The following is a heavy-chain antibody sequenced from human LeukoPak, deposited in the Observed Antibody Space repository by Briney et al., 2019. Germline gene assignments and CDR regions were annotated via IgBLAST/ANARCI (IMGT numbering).Heavy chain of an antibody. Sequence: GGSLRLSCEASGFIFNHYALHWIRQAPHKGLEWVAVIWSDGTNRYYADSVKGRFSIFRDDSQKRVFLQMNSLRAEDTAVYYCVRDAQRGFDYSNSLQYWGQGALVTVSS. CDR2: IWSDGTNR. J-gene: IGHJ4*02. CDR3: VRDAQRGFDYSNSLQY. V-gene: IGHV3-33*01. CDR1: GFIFNHYA. D-gene: IGHD4-11*01.